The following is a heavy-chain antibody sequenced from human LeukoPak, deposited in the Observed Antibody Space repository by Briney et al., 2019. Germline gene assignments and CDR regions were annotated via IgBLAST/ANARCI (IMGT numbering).Heavy chain of an antibody. CDR1: GLTFRSYW. Sequence: GGSLRLSCAASGLTFRSYWMSWVRQAPGKGLEWVANIHPDGGTKNYVDSVKDRFTISRDNAANSLYLQMNSLRAGDTAVYYCASTFPYCSGGTCALGGQGTLVTVSS. CDR2: IHPDGGTK. CDR3: ASTFPYCSGGTCAL. D-gene: IGHD2-15*01. V-gene: IGHV3-7*01. J-gene: IGHJ4*02.